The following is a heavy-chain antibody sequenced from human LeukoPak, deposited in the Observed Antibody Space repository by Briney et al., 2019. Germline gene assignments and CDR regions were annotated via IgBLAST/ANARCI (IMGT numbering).Heavy chain of an antibody. J-gene: IGHJ4*02. CDR3: ARGGRYYYDSSGYLVY. CDR2: IYYSGST. Sequence: SETLSLTCTVSGGSISSYYWSWIRQPPGKGLEWIGYIYYSGSTNYNPSLKSRVTIPVDTSKNQFSLTLSSVTAADTAVYYCARGGRYYYDSSGYLVYWGQGTLVTVSS. CDR1: GGSISSYY. V-gene: IGHV4-59*01. D-gene: IGHD3-22*01.